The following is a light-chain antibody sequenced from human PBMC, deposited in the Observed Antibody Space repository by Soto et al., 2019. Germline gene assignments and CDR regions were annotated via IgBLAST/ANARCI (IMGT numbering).Light chain of an antibody. V-gene: IGKV3-11*01. CDR3: QQHINRLS. CDR2: DAS. J-gene: IGKJ4*01. CDR1: QSVSNY. Sequence: EIVLTQSPATLSLSPGERATLSCRASQSVSNYLAWYQQKPGQAHRLLIYDASNRATGIPARFSGSGSGTDFTLTISTLEPEDVAVYYCQQHINRLSFGGGTKVEIK.